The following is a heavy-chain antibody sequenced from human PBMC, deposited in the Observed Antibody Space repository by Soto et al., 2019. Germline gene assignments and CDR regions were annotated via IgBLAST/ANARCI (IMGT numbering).Heavy chain of an antibody. V-gene: IGHV3-9*01. D-gene: IGHD4-4*01. CDR1: GFTFDDYA. CDR3: AKDLYSNYGDAFDN. Sequence: EVQLVESGGGLVQPGRSLRLSCAASGFTFDDYAMHWVRQAPGKGLEWVSGISWNSGSIGYADSVKGRFTISRDNAKNSLYLQMNSLRAEDTALYYCAKDLYSNYGDAFDNWGQGTMVTVSS. CDR2: ISWNSGSI. J-gene: IGHJ3*02.